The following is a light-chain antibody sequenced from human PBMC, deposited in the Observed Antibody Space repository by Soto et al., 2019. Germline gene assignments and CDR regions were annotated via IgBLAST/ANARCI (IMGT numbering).Light chain of an antibody. V-gene: IGKV3-20*01. J-gene: IGKJ1*01. Sequence: EIVLTQSPGTRSLSPGERATLSCRASQSVSSSYLVWYQQKPGQAPRLLIYGASSWATGIPDRFSGSGSGTDFTLTISRLEPEDFAVYYCQQYGSSPWTFGQGTKVEIK. CDR3: QQYGSSPWT. CDR1: QSVSSSY. CDR2: GAS.